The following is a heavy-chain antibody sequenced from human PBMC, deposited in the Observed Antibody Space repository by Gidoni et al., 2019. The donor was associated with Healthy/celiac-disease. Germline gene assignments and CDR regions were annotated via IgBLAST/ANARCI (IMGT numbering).Heavy chain of an antibody. V-gene: IGHV4-59*01. CDR2: IYYSGST. Sequence: QVQLQESGPGLVKPSETLSLTCTVSGGSISSYSWSWIRQPPGKGLEWIGYIYYSGSTNYNPSLKSRVTISVDTSKNQFSLKLSSVTAADTAVYYCARVRCTNGVCYPHDAFDIWGQGTMVTVSS. D-gene: IGHD2-8*01. CDR1: GGSISSYS. CDR3: ARVRCTNGVCYPHDAFDI. J-gene: IGHJ3*02.